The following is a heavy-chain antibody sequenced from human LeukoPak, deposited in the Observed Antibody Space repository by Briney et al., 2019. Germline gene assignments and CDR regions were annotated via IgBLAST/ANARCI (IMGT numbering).Heavy chain of an antibody. CDR1: GFTFTNHW. V-gene: IGHV3-7*01. D-gene: IGHD3-3*02. CDR3: PKSGSSVFWS. Sequence: PGGSLRLSCAASGFTFTNHWMSWVRQAPGKGLEWVANIKEDGSEKYYVDSVKGRFTVSRDNVKNSLFLQMNSLRVDDTAVYYCPKSGSSVFWSWGQGTLVTVSS. CDR2: IKEDGSEK. J-gene: IGHJ5*02.